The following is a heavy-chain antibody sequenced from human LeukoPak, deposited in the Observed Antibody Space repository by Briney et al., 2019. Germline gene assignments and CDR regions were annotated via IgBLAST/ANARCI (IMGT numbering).Heavy chain of an antibody. V-gene: IGHV1-69*05. J-gene: IGHJ4*02. CDR1: GGTFSSYA. CDR3: ARQYYDFWRGTEVGNY. D-gene: IGHD3-3*01. Sequence: SVKVSCKAAGGTFSSYAISWVRQAPGQGLEGMGRIIPTFGTANYAQTFQARVTITTDESTSTAYMELGSLRSEDTAVYYCARQYYDFWRGTEVGNYWGQGTLVTVPS. CDR2: IIPTFGTA.